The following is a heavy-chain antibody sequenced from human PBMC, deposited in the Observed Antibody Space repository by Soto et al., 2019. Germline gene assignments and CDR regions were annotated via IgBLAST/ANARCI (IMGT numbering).Heavy chain of an antibody. CDR2: INHSGST. V-gene: IGHV4-34*01. D-gene: IGHD6-19*01. CDR1: GGSFSGYY. CDR3: ARGIEGWYQGRYYYGMDV. Sequence: SETLSLTCAVYGGSFSGYYWTWIRQPPGTGLEWIGEINHSGSTNYNPSLKSRVTISVDTSKNQFSLKLSSVTAADTAVYYCARGIEGWYQGRYYYGMDVWGQGTTVTVSS. J-gene: IGHJ6*02.